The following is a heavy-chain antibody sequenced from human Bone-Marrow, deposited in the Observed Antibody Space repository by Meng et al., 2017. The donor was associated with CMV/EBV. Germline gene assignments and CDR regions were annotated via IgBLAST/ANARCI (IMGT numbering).Heavy chain of an antibody. CDR1: GFTFSGSA. J-gene: IGHJ5*02. V-gene: IGHV3-73*01. CDR2: IRSKANSYAT. CDR3: TRLHKFDP. Sequence: GESLKISCAASGFTFSGSAMHWVRQASGKGLEWVGRIRSKANSYATAYAASVKGRVTTSRDDSKNTAYLQMNSLKTEDTAVYYCTRLHKFDPWGQGTLVTVSS.